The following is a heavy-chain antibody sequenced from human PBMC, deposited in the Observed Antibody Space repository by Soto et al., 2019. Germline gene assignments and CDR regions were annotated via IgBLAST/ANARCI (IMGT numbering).Heavy chain of an antibody. J-gene: IGHJ4*02. V-gene: IGHV3-15*07. CDR2: IKSKTDGGTT. D-gene: IGHD2-15*01. CDR3: GTGYCSAGSWALDY. CDR1: GFTFVNAW. Sequence: PGGSLRLSCAACGFTFVNAWMNWVRQAAGKGLEWGGRIKSKTDGGTTDYAAPVKGRFTISRDDSKNTLYLQMNSLQIEDIAVYYCGTGYCSAGSWALDYWGQGT.